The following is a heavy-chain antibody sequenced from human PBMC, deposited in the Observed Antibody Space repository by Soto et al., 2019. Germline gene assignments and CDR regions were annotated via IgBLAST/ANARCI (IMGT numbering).Heavy chain of an antibody. D-gene: IGHD3-22*01. J-gene: IGHJ4*02. CDR2: ISYDGTNK. Sequence: GGSLRLSCAASGFTFSSYAMHWVRQAPGKGLEWVAVISYDGTNKYYPDSVKGRFTISRDNSKSTLYLQMNSLRGEDTAVYHCARQSGYDFYFDYWGQGTLVTVSS. CDR1: GFTFSSYA. V-gene: IGHV3-30-3*01. CDR3: ARQSGYDFYFDY.